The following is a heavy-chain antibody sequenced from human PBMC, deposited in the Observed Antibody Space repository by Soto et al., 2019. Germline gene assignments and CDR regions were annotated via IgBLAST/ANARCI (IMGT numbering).Heavy chain of an antibody. CDR2: IIPIFGTA. CDR1: GYTLTELS. D-gene: IGHD5-18*01. Sequence: ASVKVSCKVSGYTLTELSMHWVRQAPGQGLEWMGGIIPIFGTANYAQKFQGRVTITADESTSTAYMELSSLRSEDTAVYYCARDLVDTAMVPYYYYYGMDVWGQGTTVTVSS. V-gene: IGHV1-69*13. J-gene: IGHJ6*02. CDR3: ARDLVDTAMVPYYYYYGMDV.